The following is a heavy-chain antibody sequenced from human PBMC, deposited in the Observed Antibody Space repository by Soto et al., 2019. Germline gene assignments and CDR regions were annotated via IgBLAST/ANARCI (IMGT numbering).Heavy chain of an antibody. CDR2: ISPNSGRT. CDR3: ARRLGAAGDYFYGLDV. D-gene: IGHD6-25*01. J-gene: IGHJ6*02. V-gene: IGHV1-2*04. CDR1: GYTFTEYY. Sequence: QEQLVQSGAEVKKPGASVKVSCKGSGYTFTEYYIHWVRQAPGRGLEWMGWISPNSGRTKSAQKFQGWDTMTEDTSIATVYMELNGLKSDDTAIYFCARRLGAAGDYFYGLDVWGQGTAVIVSS.